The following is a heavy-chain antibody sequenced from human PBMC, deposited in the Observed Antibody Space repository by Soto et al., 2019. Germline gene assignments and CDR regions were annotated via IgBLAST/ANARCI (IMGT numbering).Heavy chain of an antibody. CDR2: INPNSGGT. D-gene: IGHD6-19*01. J-gene: IGHJ6*02. CDR1: GYTFTGYY. Sequence: QVQLVQSGAEVKKPGASVKVSCKASGYTFTGYYMHWVRQAPGQGLEWMGWINPNSGGTNYAQKFQGRVTMTRDTSISTAYMELSRLRSDDTAVYYCAITVAGTSYYYSYGMDVWGQGTTVTVSS. V-gene: IGHV1-2*02. CDR3: AITVAGTSYYYSYGMDV.